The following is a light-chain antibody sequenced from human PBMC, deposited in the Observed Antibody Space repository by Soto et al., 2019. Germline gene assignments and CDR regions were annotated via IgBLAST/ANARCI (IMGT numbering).Light chain of an antibody. Sequence: DIVFTQSADTLFLSPGGIARLSCRASQSVGSIYLAWYQQKPGQPPRLLIHGASNRASGIPARFSGSRSGTEFTLTVSSLQPEDFATYYCLQDHDASWTFGQGTKVDIK. J-gene: IGKJ1*01. CDR1: QSVGSIY. CDR2: GAS. V-gene: IGKV3D-7*01. CDR3: LQDHDASWT.